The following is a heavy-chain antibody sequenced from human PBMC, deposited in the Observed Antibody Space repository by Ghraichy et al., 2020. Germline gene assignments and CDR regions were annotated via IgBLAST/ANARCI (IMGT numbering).Heavy chain of an antibody. D-gene: IGHD6-6*01. V-gene: IGHV3-23*01. CDR1: GFTFSSYG. CDR2: ISGSGGST. CDR3: AKERNSSSSSNYGMDV. J-gene: IGHJ6*02. Sequence: ESLNISCAASGFTFSSYGMSWVRQAPGKGLEWVSVISGSGGSTYYADSVKGRFTISRDNSKNTLYLQTNSLRAEDTAVYYCAKERNSSSSSNYGMDVWGQGTTVTVSS.